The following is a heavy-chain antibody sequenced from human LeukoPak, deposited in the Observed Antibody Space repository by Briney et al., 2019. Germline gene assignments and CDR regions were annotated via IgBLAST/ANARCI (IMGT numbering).Heavy chain of an antibody. J-gene: IGHJ6*03. CDR3: ARQAVVVTDYYNFYYMDV. CDR2: IYYSGST. CDR1: GGSISSSTYY. V-gene: IGHV4-39*01. D-gene: IGHD3-22*01. Sequence: SETLSLTCTVSGGSISSSTYYWGWIHQPPGKGLEWIGKIYYSGSTYYNPSLRSRVTISVGTSKNQFSLKLNSVTAADAAVYFCARQAVVVTDYYNFYYMDVWGRGTPVTVSS.